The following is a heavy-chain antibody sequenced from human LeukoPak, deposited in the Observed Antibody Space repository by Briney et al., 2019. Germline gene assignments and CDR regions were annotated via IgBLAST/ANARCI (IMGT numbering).Heavy chain of an antibody. CDR2: INPNSGGT. CDR1: GYTFTGYY. D-gene: IGHD3-3*01. CDR3: ARDRMALLTIPGLDAFDI. J-gene: IGHJ3*02. V-gene: IGHV1-2*02. Sequence: ASVKVSCKASGYTFTGYYMHWVRQAPGQGLEWMGWINPNSGGTNYAQKFQGRVTMTRDTSISTAYMELSRLRSDDTAVYYCARDRMALLTIPGLDAFDIWGQGTMVTVSS.